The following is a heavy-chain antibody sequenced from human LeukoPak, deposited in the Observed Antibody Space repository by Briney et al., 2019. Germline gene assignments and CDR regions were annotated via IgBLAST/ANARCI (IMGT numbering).Heavy chain of an antibody. CDR3: AREWLRSFDY. CDR1: GGSFSGYY. CDR2: INHSGST. Sequence: SETLSLTCAVYGGSFSGYYWSWIRQPPGKGLEWIGEINHSGSTNYNPSLKSRVTISVDTSKNQFSLKLSSVTAADTGVYYCAREWLRSFDYWGQGTLVTVSS. J-gene: IGHJ4*02. V-gene: IGHV4-34*01. D-gene: IGHD5-12*01.